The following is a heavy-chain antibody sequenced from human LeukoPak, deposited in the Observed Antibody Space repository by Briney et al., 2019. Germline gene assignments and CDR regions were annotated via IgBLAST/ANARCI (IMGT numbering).Heavy chain of an antibody. D-gene: IGHD3-22*01. CDR3: ARGYYYYYDSSGSTHFDL. Sequence: SETLSLTCAVYGGSFSGYYWSWIRQPPGKGLEWIGEINHSGSTNYNPSLKCRVTISVDTSKNQFSPKLSSVTAADTAVYYCARGYYYYYDSSGSTHFDLWGRGTLVTVSS. V-gene: IGHV4-34*01. CDR2: INHSGST. CDR1: GGSFSGYY. J-gene: IGHJ2*01.